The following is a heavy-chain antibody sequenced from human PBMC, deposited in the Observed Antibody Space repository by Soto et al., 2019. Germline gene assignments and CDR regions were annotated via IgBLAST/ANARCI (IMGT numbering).Heavy chain of an antibody. CDR2: ISTYNGKT. J-gene: IGHJ4*02. CDR3: GIVSGSGNYAWGY. V-gene: IGHV1-18*01. Sequence: QAQLVQSGAEVKKPEPSVKVSCKPSGYTLINYGISWVRQAPGQGLEWMGWISTYNGKTNYARKLQGRVPMPTDASTSPAYMELRSLRSVDTGVYYCGIVSGSGNYAWGYWGQGALVTVPS. D-gene: IGHD6-19*01. CDR1: GYTLINYG.